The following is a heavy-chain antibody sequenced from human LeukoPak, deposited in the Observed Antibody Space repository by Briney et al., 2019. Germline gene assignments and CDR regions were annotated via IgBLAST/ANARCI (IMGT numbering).Heavy chain of an antibody. CDR3: GRGVVGATALGY. Sequence: PSETLSLTCTVSGDSISSGGYYWSWIRQSAGKGLEWIGRIYKTGSANYNPSLKSRVTMSIDTSKSQFSLSLTSATAADTAVYYCGRGVVGATALGYWGQGTLVTVSS. CDR1: GDSISSGGYY. V-gene: IGHV4-61*02. CDR2: IYKTGSA. D-gene: IGHD1-26*01. J-gene: IGHJ4*02.